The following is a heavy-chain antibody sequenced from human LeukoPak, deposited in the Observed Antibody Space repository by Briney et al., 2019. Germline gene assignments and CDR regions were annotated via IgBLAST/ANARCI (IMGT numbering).Heavy chain of an antibody. J-gene: IGHJ6*02. CDR1: GFTFSSYA. V-gene: IGHV3-23*01. Sequence: GSLRPSCAASGFTFSSYAMSWVRQAPGKGLEWVSAISGSGGSTYYADSVKGRFTISRDNSKNTLYLQMNSLRAEDTAVYYCAKVNDILTGYYNNYGMDVWGQGTTVTVSS. CDR3: AKVNDILTGYYNNYGMDV. D-gene: IGHD3-9*01. CDR2: ISGSGGST.